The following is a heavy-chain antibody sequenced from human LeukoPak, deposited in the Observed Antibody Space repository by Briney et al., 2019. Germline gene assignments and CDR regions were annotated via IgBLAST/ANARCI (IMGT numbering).Heavy chain of an antibody. V-gene: IGHV4-59*08. CDR3: ARSTTVTTWGVWFDP. CDR1: GGSISSYN. J-gene: IGHJ5*02. D-gene: IGHD4-11*01. CDR2: IYYSGST. Sequence: PSETLSLTCTVSGGSISSYNWSWIRQPPGKGLEWIGYIYYSGSTNYNPSLKSRVTISVDTSKNQFSLKLSSVTAADTAVYYCARSTTVTTWGVWFDPWGQGTLVTVSS.